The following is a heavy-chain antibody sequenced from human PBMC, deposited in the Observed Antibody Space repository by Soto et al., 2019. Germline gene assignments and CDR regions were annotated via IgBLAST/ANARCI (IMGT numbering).Heavy chain of an antibody. CDR2: IIPIFGTA. Sequence: ASVKVSCKASGGTFSSYAISWVRQAPGQGLEWMGGIIPIFGTANYAQKFQGRVTITADESTSTAYMELSSLRSEDTAVYYCASRYYYGSGSYYGPFDYWGQGTLVTVS. CDR1: GGTFSSYA. CDR3: ASRYYYGSGSYYGPFDY. V-gene: IGHV1-69*13. J-gene: IGHJ4*02. D-gene: IGHD3-10*01.